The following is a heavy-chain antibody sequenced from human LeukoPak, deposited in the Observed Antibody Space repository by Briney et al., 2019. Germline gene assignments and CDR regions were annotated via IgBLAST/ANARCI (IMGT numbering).Heavy chain of an antibody. V-gene: IGHV3-30-3*01. Sequence: GGSLRLSCAASGFTFSSYAMHWVRQAPGKGLEWVAVISYDGSNKYYADSVKGRFTISRDNSKNTLYLQMNSLRAEDTAVYYCAKAGGAAGNFDYWGQGTLVTVSS. CDR3: AKAGGAAGNFDY. J-gene: IGHJ4*02. CDR1: GFTFSSYA. D-gene: IGHD6-13*01. CDR2: ISYDGSNK.